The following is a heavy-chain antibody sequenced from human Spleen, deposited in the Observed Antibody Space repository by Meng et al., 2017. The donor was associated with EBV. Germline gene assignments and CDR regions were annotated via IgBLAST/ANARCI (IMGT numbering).Heavy chain of an antibody. CDR2: IYWDDDR. CDR1: GFSLSTSGVG. CDR3: VHQLTDTAVAFYY. J-gene: IGHJ4*02. D-gene: IGHD5-18*01. V-gene: IGHV2-5*02. Sequence: QITVKQAGTPRVKPKQTLTLTCTFSGFSLSTSGVGVSWIHQTPGKALEWLALIYWDDDRRFSPSLKNRLNITKDTYKNQVVLTMTYMDPVDTATYYCVHQLTDTAVAFYYWGQGTLFTVSS.